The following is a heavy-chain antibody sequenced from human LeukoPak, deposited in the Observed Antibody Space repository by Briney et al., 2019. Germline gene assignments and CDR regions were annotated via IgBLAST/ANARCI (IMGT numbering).Heavy chain of an antibody. CDR1: GLSFSTYD. D-gene: IGHD6-19*01. CDR2: ISGNGGRT. Sequence: SGGSLRLSCAASGLSFSTYDMTWVRQAPGKGLEWVSGISGNGGRTYYADSVKGRFTISRDNFKNTLYLQMNSLRAEDTAVYYCAKEQIAVAGYYFDNWGQGTLVTVSS. J-gene: IGHJ4*02. V-gene: IGHV3-23*01. CDR3: AKEQIAVAGYYFDN.